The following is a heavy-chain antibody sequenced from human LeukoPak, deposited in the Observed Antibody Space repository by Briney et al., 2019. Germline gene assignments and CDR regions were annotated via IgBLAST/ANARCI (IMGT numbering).Heavy chain of an antibody. Sequence: PGGSLRLSCAASGLTFSSYGMHWVRQAPGKGLEWVAVISYDGSNKYYADSVKGRFTISRDNSKNTLYLQMNSLRAEDTAVYYCAKDRSGSHDYWGQGTLVTVSS. CDR3: AKDRSGSHDY. J-gene: IGHJ4*02. D-gene: IGHD1-26*01. CDR1: GLTFSSYG. V-gene: IGHV3-30*18. CDR2: ISYDGSNK.